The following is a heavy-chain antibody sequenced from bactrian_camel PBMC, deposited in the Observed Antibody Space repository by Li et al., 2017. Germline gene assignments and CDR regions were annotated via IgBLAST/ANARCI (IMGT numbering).Heavy chain of an antibody. CDR2: LDSDGGS. D-gene: IGHD4*01. CDR1: RYTYSTYC. J-gene: IGHJ4*01. V-gene: IGHV3S26*01. Sequence: VQLVESGGGSVQAGGSLRLSCDASRYTYSTYCMAWFRQRPGKEPEAVATLDSDGGSRSADSVKGRVTISFDTARNALNLQMSSLKPEDTGRYCCAAGCRTALKADYEDDYQYFGQGTQVTVS.